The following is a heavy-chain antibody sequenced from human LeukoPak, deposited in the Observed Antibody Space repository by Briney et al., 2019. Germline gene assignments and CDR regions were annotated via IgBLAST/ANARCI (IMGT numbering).Heavy chain of an antibody. CDR1: GFTFSDYY. J-gene: IGHJ4*02. Sequence: GGSLRLPCAASGFTFSDYYMNWIRQAPGKGLEWVSYISSSGDTIYYADSVKGRFTISRDNAKNSLYLQISSLRAEDTAVYYCARVSCTGGSCNFFFDYWGQGTLVTVSS. CDR2: ISSSGDTI. V-gene: IGHV3-11*04. CDR3: ARVSCTGGSCNFFFDY. D-gene: IGHD2-15*01.